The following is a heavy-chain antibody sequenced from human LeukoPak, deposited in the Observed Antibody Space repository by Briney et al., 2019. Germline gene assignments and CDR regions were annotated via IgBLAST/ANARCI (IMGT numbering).Heavy chain of an antibody. CDR3: AKDEYSSPAHY. D-gene: IGHD6-6*01. CDR2: ISDSGGST. V-gene: IGHV3-23*01. J-gene: IGHJ4*02. Sequence: GGSLRLSCTVSGFIFSSSPMSWARQAPGKGLEWVSGISDSGGSTYYVDSVKGRFTISRDNSKNTLYLQMNNLRAEDTAVYYCAKDEYSSPAHYWGQGTLVTVSS. CDR1: GFIFSSSP.